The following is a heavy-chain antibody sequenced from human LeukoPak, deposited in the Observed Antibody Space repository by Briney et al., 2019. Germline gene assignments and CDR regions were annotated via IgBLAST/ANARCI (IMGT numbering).Heavy chain of an antibody. V-gene: IGHV1-46*01. CDR2: INPSGGST. D-gene: IGHD2-15*01. Sequence: ASVKVSCKASGYTFTTYYIHWVRQAPGQGLEWMGIINPSGGSTTYAQKLQGRLSMTSDTSTSTVYMQVSSLRSEDTAVYYCAREGYCSGTNCFPDYWGQGTLVTVSS. CDR3: AREGYCSGTNCFPDY. J-gene: IGHJ4*02. CDR1: GYTFTTYY.